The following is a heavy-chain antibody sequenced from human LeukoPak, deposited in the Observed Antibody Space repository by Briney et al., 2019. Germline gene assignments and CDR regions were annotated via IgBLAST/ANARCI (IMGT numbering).Heavy chain of an antibody. CDR2: IYHSGST. D-gene: IGHD3-10*01. Sequence: PSETLSLTCTVSGGSISRYYWSWIRQPPGKGLEWIGYIYHSGSTYYNPSLKSRVTISVDRSKNQFSLKLSSVTAADTAVYYCARDRDYYGSGPSGFFDYWGQGTLVTVSS. CDR3: ARDRDYYGSGPSGFFDY. CDR1: GGSISRYY. J-gene: IGHJ4*02. V-gene: IGHV4-30-2*01.